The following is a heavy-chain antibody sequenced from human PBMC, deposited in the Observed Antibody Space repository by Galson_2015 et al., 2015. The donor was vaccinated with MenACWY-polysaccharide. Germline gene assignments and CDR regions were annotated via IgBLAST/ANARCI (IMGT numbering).Heavy chain of an antibody. CDR1: GLSVATSDMC. CDR2: RGWGDGQ. J-gene: IGHJ6*02. D-gene: IGHD4-17*01. V-gene: IGHV2-70*01. CDR3: ARMGAIQGHYGAYFYSGMDV. Sequence: PALAQPTQTLTLPCTFSGLSVATSDMCVNWLRQPPGKALEWHGFRGWGDGQTYTLSLETKVHNLTDNSQNQGGRRRTNIEPVDTATYYCARMGAIQGHYGAYFYSGMDVWGQGTTVTVSS.